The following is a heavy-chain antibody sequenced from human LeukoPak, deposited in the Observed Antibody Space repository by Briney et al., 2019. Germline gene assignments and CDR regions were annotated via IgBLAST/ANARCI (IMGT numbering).Heavy chain of an antibody. CDR3: ARDSSVAAFDY. D-gene: IGHD6-19*01. CDR1: GFTFSSYD. J-gene: IGHJ4*02. CDR2: ITSSSGTI. V-gene: IGHV3-48*02. Sequence: PGGSLRLSCEVSGFTFSSYDLNWVRQAPGRRLEWISYITSSSGTIYYADSVKGRFTISRDNAKNSLSLQMNSLRDEDTAVYYCARDSSVAAFDYWGQGTLVTVSS.